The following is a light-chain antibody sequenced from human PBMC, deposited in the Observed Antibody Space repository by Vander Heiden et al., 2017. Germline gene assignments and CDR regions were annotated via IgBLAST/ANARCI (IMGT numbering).Light chain of an antibody. CDR3: QQYTSYSWT. J-gene: IGKJ2*02. CDR1: QSISSW. Sequence: DIQMTQSPSTLSASVGDRVTITCRASQSISSWLAWYQQKPGKAPKLLIYDASSLESGVPSRFTGTGSGTEFTLTISILQPDDFATYYCQQYTSYSWTFGPWTRLELQ. V-gene: IGKV1-5*01. CDR2: DAS.